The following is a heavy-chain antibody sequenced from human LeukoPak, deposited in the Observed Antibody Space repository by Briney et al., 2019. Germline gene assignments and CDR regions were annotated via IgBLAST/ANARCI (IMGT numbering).Heavy chain of an antibody. Sequence: PGGSLRLSCVVSGFTFSSYSMNWVRQAPGKGLEWVSYISSSSSTIYYADSVKGRFTISRDNAKNSLYLQMNSLRAEDTAVYYCARVHLVRRSLLYPIRGAFDIWGQGTMVTVSS. J-gene: IGHJ3*02. V-gene: IGHV3-48*01. CDR3: ARVHLVRRSLLYPIRGAFDI. CDR1: GFTFSSYS. CDR2: ISSSSSTI. D-gene: IGHD2-2*02.